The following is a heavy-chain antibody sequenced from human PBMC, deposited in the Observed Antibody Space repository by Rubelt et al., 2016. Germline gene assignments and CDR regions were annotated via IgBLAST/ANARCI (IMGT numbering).Heavy chain of an antibody. Sequence: QPPGKGLEWIGYFYYSGSTNYSPSLKSRVTISVDTSKNQFSLKLSSVTAADTAVYYCARRGSGSYYQAWFDPWGQGTLVTVSS. V-gene: IGHV4-59*08. CDR2: FYYSGST. CDR3: ARRGSGSYYQAWFDP. J-gene: IGHJ5*02. D-gene: IGHD1-26*01.